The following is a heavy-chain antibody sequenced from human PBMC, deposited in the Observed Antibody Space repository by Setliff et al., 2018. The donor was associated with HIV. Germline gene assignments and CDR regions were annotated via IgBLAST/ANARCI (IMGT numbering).Heavy chain of an antibody. V-gene: IGHV4-38-2*01. CDR3: ARRPYYFDS. CDR2: IWHSGTT. D-gene: IGHD6-6*01. J-gene: IGHJ4*02. Sequence: PSETLSLTCDVLGYSIASDYYWSWIRQSPEKGLEWIASIWHSGTTYYNPSLGNRVTISVDTSKNQFSLKLSSVTAADTAVYYCARRPYYFDSWGQGTLVTVSS. CDR1: GYSIASDYY.